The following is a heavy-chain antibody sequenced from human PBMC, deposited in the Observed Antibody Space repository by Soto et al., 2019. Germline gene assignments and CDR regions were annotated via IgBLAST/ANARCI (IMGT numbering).Heavy chain of an antibody. D-gene: IGHD2-15*01. CDR1: GGSISSYY. Sequence: SETLSLTCTVSGGSISSYYWSWIRQPPGKGLEWIGYIYYSGSTNYNPSLKSRVTISVDTSKNQFSLKLSSVTAADTAVYYCARGYCSGGSCYPNLIDYWGQGTLVTVSS. CDR2: IYYSGST. V-gene: IGHV4-59*01. J-gene: IGHJ4*02. CDR3: ARGYCSGGSCYPNLIDY.